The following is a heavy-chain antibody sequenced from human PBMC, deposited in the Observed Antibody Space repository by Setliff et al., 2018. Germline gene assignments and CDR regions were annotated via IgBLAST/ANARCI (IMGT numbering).Heavy chain of an antibody. CDR2: IWYDGSNK. J-gene: IGHJ4*02. CDR1: GFTFSSYG. CDR3: ARGSSGWYGLTDY. Sequence: GVLRLSCAASGFTFSSYGMHWVRQAPGKGLEWVAVIWYDGSNKYYADSVKGRFTISRDNSKNTLYLQMNSLRAEDTAVYYCARGSSGWYGLTDYWGQGTLVTVSS. V-gene: IGHV3-33*01. D-gene: IGHD6-19*01.